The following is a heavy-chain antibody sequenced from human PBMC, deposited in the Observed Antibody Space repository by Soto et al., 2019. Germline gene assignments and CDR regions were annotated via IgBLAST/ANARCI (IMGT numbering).Heavy chain of an antibody. Sequence: ASVKVSCKVSGYTLTELSMHWVRQAPGKGLEWMGCFDPYDGETIYAQKFQGRVTMTEDTSTDTAYMELSSLRSDDTAVYYSATLTAWNYYDTSGYYFDYWGQGTQVTVSS. CDR2: FDPYDGET. J-gene: IGHJ4*02. CDR1: GYTLTELS. D-gene: IGHD3-22*01. V-gene: IGHV1-24*01. CDR3: ATLTAWNYYDTSGYYFDY.